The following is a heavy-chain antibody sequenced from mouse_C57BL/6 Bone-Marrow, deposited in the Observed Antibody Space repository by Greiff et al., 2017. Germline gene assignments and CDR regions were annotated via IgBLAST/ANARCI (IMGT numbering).Heavy chain of an antibody. CDR3: ARCTTVVATDYAMDY. V-gene: IGHV1-75*01. D-gene: IGHD1-1*01. CDR1: GYTFTDYY. Sequence: VQLQQSGPELVKPGASVKISCKASGYTFTDYYINWVKQRPGQGLEWIGWIFPGSGSTYYNEKFKGKATLTVDKSSSTAYMLLSSLTSEDSAVYVCARCTTVVATDYAMDYWGQGTSVTVSS. CDR2: IFPGSGST. J-gene: IGHJ4*01.